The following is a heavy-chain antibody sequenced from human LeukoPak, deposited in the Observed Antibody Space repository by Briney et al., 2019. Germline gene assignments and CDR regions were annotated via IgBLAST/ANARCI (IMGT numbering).Heavy chain of an antibody. CDR3: ARDWYYDFWSGFYY. CDR1: GYTFTSYY. CDR2: INPSGGST. D-gene: IGHD3-3*01. V-gene: IGHV1-46*01. Sequence: GASVKVSCKASGYTFTSYYIHWVRQAPGQGLEWMGLINPSGGSTTYAQMFQGRLTMTRDMSTSTVYMELNNLRSEDTAVYYCARDWYYDFWSGFYYWGQGTLVTVSS. J-gene: IGHJ4*02.